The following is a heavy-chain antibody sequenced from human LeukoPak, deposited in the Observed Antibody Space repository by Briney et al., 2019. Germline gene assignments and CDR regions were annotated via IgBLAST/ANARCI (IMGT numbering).Heavy chain of an antibody. V-gene: IGHV1-2*02. CDR1: GYTFTGYY. CDR3: ARDHEYYYYGMDV. J-gene: IGHJ6*02. CDR2: INPNSGGT. Sequence: ASVTVSCKASGYTFTGYYMHWVRQAPGQGLEWMGWINPNSGGTNYAQKFQGRVTMTRDTSISTAYTELSRLRSDDTAVYYCARDHEYYYYGMDVWGQGTTVTVSS.